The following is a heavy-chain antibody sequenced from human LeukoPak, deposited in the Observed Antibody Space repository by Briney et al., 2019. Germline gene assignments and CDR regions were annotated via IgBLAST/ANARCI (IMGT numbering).Heavy chain of an antibody. V-gene: IGHV3-48*03. D-gene: IGHD2-15*01. CDR2: ISNSGTTM. CDR3: TRGDTLI. CDR1: GFTFSSYD. Sequence: GGSLRLSCAASGFTFSSYDMDWVRQAPGKGLEWVSYISNSGTTMNYAVSVKGRFAISRDNAKNSLYLQMNSLRAEDTAVYYCTRGDTLIWGQGTMVTVSS. J-gene: IGHJ3*02.